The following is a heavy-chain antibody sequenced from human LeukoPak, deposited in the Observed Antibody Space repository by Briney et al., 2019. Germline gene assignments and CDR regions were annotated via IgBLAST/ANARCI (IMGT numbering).Heavy chain of an antibody. Sequence: GGSLRLSCAASGFSFSSLWMTWVRQAPGKGLEWVANIKYDGSEKDYVDSVKGRFTISRDNAKNSLYLQMNSLRAEDTAIYYCARDIEPPGLFFDYWGQGTLVTVSS. V-gene: IGHV3-7*01. CDR2: IKYDGSEK. D-gene: IGHD1-14*01. CDR3: ARDIEPPGLFFDY. J-gene: IGHJ4*02. CDR1: GFSFSSLW.